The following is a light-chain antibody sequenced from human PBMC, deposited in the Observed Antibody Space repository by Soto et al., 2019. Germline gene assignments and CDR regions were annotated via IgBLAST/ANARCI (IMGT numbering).Light chain of an antibody. Sequence: QSALTQPASVSGSPGPSITISCTGTSTDIGTYNSVSWYQHHPGKAPKLLIFEVIDRPSGVSDRFSGSKSGNTASLTISSLQFEDEADYYCSSYTTPYTLVFGGGTKLTVL. CDR2: EVI. CDR3: SSYTTPYTLV. V-gene: IGLV2-14*01. J-gene: IGLJ3*02. CDR1: STDIGTYNS.